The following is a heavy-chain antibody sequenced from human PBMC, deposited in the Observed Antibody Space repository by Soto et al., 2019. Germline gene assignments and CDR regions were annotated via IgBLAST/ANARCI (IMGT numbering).Heavy chain of an antibody. D-gene: IGHD4-17*01. CDR3: ARSGDLPYYYYGMDV. Sequence: QVHLVQSGAEVKKPGASLKVSCKASGYTFTTYGINWVRQAPGQGLEWMGWISGYNGNTKYAQKFQGRVTMTTDTSKNTGYMEVRSLRSDDMAVYYCARSGDLPYYYYGMDVWGQGTTVTVSS. CDR1: GYTFTTYG. CDR2: ISGYNGNT. J-gene: IGHJ6*02. V-gene: IGHV1-18*03.